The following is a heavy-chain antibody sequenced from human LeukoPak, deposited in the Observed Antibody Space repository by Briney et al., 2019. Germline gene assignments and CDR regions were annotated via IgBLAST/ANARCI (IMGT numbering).Heavy chain of an antibody. CDR1: GGSISSGGYY. CDR2: IYYSGST. V-gene: IGHV4-61*08. D-gene: IGHD2-2*01. Sequence: SETLSLTCTVSGGSISSGGYYWSWIRQPPGKGLEWLGYIYYSGSTNYNPSLKSRVTIPVDTSKNQFSLKLSSVTAADTAVYYCARHIVVVPAAIDYFDYWGQGTLVTVSS. J-gene: IGHJ4*02. CDR3: ARHIVVVPAAIDYFDY.